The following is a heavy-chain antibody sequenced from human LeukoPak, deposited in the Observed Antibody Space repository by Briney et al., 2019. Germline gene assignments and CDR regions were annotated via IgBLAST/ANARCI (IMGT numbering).Heavy chain of an antibody. D-gene: IGHD2-15*01. CDR1: GFTFSSYG. J-gene: IGHJ2*01. CDR3: ASMGYCSGGSCYSGRDWYFDL. CDR2: IWYDGSNK. V-gene: IGHV3-33*08. Sequence: PGGSLRLSCAASGFTFSSYGMHWVRQAPGKGLEWVAVIWYDGSNKYFADSVKGRFTISRDNSKNTLYLQMNSLRAEDTAVYYCASMGYCSGGSCYSGRDWYFDLWGRGTLVTVSS.